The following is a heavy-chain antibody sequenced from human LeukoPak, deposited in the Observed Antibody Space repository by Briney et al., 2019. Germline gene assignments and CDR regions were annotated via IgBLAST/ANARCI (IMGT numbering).Heavy chain of an antibody. Sequence: SETLSLTCTVSGTTVSIDYWTWIRQPPGKGLEWVGSIHHSGSSKYNSSLNNRVTISLDKSKNQFSLSLTSVTVADTAVYYCARENGDYALDYWGQGTLVTVSS. CDR2: IHHSGSS. V-gene: IGHV4-59*02. CDR3: ARENGDYALDY. J-gene: IGHJ4*02. D-gene: IGHD4-17*01. CDR1: GTTVSIDY.